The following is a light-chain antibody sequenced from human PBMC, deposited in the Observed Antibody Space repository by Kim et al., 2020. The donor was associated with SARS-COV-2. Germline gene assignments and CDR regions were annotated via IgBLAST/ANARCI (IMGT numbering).Light chain of an antibody. J-gene: IGLJ1*01. CDR3: NSYTSSRTYV. CDR2: DVS. V-gene: IGLV2-14*03. Sequence: QSALTQPASVSGSPGQSITISCTGTSSDIGANNYVSWYQQHPGKAPKFMIYDVSERPSGVSDRSSGSKSGNTASLTISGLQAEDEADYYCNSYTSSRTYVFGTGTKVTVL. CDR1: SSDIGANNY.